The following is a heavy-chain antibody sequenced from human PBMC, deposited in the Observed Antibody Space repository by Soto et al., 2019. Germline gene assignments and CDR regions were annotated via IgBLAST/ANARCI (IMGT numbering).Heavy chain of an antibody. J-gene: IGHJ6*02. CDR3: ARSLNIATRPPWGYFYGMDV. V-gene: IGHV3-74*01. CDR1: GFTFSDYW. CDR2: LNSDGSST. Sequence: GGSLRLSCAGSGFTFSDYWMYWVRQAPGKGLVWVSRLNSDGSSTSYADSVKGRFTISRDNAKNTLYLQMNSLRAEDTAVYYCARSLNIATRPPWGYFYGMDVWGQGTTVTVSS. D-gene: IGHD6-6*01.